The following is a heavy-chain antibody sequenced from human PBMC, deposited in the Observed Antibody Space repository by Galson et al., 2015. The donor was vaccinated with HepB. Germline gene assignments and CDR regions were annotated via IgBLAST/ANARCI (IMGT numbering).Heavy chain of an antibody. CDR2: ISGSGGST. V-gene: IGHV3-23*01. CDR1: GFTFSGYA. J-gene: IGHJ4*02. D-gene: IGHD4-23*01. CDR3: AKEGGYGGGVVDY. Sequence: SLRLSCAASGFTFSGYAMGWVRQAPGKGLEWVSTISGSGGSTYYADSVKGRFTISRDNSKNTLYLQMNSLRAEDTAVYYCAKEGGYGGGVVDYWGQGTLVTVSS.